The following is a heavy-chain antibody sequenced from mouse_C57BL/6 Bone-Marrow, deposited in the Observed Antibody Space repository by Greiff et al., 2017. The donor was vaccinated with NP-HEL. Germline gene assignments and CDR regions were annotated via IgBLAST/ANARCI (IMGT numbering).Heavy chain of an antibody. J-gene: IGHJ4*01. CDR3: ATTGSYYAMDY. V-gene: IGHV1-50*01. Sequence: QVQLQQSGAELVKPGASVKLSCKASGYTFTSYWMQWVKQRPGQGLEWIGEIDPSDSYTNYNQKFKGKATLTVDTSSSTAYMQLSSLTSEDSAVYYCATTGSYYAMDYWGQGTSVTVSS. CDR1: GYTFTSYW. CDR2: IDPSDSYT. D-gene: IGHD4-1*02.